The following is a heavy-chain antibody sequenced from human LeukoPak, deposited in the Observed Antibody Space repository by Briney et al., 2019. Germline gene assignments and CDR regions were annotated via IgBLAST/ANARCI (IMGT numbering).Heavy chain of an antibody. CDR3: ARDWFFHTPGYEVAAAA. Sequence: SETLSLTCTVSGGSISGYYWSWIRQPAGKGLEWIWRIYTSGSTNYNPSLKSRVTMSVDTSKNQFSLKLSSVTAADTAVYYCARDWFFHTPGYEVAAAAWGQGTLVTVSS. CDR2: IYTSGST. J-gene: IGHJ5*02. D-gene: IGHD6-13*01. CDR1: GGSISGYY. V-gene: IGHV4-4*07.